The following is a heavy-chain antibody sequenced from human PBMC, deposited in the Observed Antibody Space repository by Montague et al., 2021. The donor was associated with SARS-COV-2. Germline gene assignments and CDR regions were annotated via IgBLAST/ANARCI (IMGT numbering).Heavy chain of an antibody. CDR1: GGSISSSSYY. Sequence: SETLSLTCTVSGGSISSSSYYWGWIRQPPGKGLEWIGSIYYSGSTYYNPSLKSRVTISVDTSKNQFSLKLSSVTAADTAVYYCARSRAERYFDCTKLDGHVRAYYFDYWGQGTLVTVSS. D-gene: IGHD3-9*01. CDR2: IYYSGST. V-gene: IGHV4-39*01. CDR3: ARSRAERYFDCTKLDGHVRAYYFDY. J-gene: IGHJ4*02.